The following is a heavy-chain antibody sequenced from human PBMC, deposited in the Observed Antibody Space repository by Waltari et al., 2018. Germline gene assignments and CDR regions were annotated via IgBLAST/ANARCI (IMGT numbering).Heavy chain of an antibody. CDR1: EFTFSSYA. D-gene: IGHD2-8*02. V-gene: IGHV3-30*04. CDR2: LSYNARNI. J-gene: IGHJ6*02. CDR3: ARDYWDRTYCHGMDV. Sequence: QVQLVESGGGVVQPGRSQRLSCAASEFTFSSYAMHWVRQAPGKGMERVEFLSYNARNIYIVNAVKGRFPISRDNYKKMLYLQMNSLRGEDTAVYYCARDYWDRTYCHGMDVWGQGTTVTVSS.